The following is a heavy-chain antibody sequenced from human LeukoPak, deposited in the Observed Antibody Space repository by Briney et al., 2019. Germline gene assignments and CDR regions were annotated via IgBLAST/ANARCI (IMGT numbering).Heavy chain of an antibody. J-gene: IGHJ1*01. CDR2: INPNNGDT. CDR3: ARSQFRTSNSGTWGFRP. CDR1: GYTLSDYY. V-gene: IGHV1-2*02. D-gene: IGHD6-13*01. Sequence: ASVKVSCKASGYTLSDYYLHWVRRAPGQRPEWMAWINPNNGDTKIAQKFQGRVTMTRDTSINTAYMELSSLRPDDTAVYYCARSQFRTSNSGTWGFRPWGQGTLVTVTS.